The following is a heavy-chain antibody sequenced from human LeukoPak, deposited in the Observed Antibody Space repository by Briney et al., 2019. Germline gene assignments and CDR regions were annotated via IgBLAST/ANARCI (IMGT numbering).Heavy chain of an antibody. V-gene: IGHV1-69-2*01. CDR3: ATDPRIAVAGTGFDY. CDR2: VDPEDDKA. Sequence: ASVKVSCKASGYTFTDYYMHWVQQAPGKGLEWMGLVDPEDDKAIYAEKFQGRVTITADTSTDTAYMELSSLRSEDTAVYYCATDPRIAVAGTGFDYWGQGTLVTVSS. CDR1: GYTFTDYY. J-gene: IGHJ4*02. D-gene: IGHD6-19*01.